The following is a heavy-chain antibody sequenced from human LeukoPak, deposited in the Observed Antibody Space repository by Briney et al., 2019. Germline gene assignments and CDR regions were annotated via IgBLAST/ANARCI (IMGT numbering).Heavy chain of an antibody. CDR1: GGSISSSSYY. D-gene: IGHD1-26*01. J-gene: IGHJ6*02. Sequence: SETLSLTCTVSGGSISSSSYYWGWIRQPPGKGLEWIGSIYYSGSTYYNPSLKSRVTISVDTSKNQFSLKLSSVTAADTAVYYCARGPRATNGYYYYGMDVWGQGTTVTVSS. V-gene: IGHV4-39*01. CDR3: ARGPRATNGYYYYGMDV. CDR2: IYYSGST.